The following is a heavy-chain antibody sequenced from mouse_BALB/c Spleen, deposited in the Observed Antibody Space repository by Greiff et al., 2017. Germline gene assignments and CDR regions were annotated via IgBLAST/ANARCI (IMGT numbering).Heavy chain of an antibody. CDR1: GFTFSSYG. D-gene: IGHD2-4*01. J-gene: IGHJ2*01. V-gene: IGHV5-6-3*01. CDR3: ARERNYDYDGYYFDY. CDR2: INSNGGST. Sequence: EVKLEESGGGLVQPGGSLKLSCAASGFTFSSYGMSWVRQTPDKRLELVATINSNGGSTYYPDSVKGRFTISRDNAKNTLYLQMSSLKSEDTAMYYCARERNYDYDGYYFDYWGQGTTRTVSS.